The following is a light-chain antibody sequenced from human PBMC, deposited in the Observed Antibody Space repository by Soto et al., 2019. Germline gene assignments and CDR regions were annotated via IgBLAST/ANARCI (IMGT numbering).Light chain of an antibody. CDR3: QQYSNWPPLYT. V-gene: IGKV3-15*01. CDR2: DAS. Sequence: EIVMTQSQATLSVSPGERATLSCRASQSVSSYLAWYQQKPGLPPRLLTYDASTRATGIPDRFSGSGSGTDFTLTISSLQSADFAVYYCQQYSNWPPLYTFCRWTKLEIK. J-gene: IGKJ2*01. CDR1: QSVSSY.